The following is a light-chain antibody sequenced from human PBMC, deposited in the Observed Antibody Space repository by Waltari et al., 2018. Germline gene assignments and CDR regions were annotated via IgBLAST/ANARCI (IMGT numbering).Light chain of an antibody. V-gene: IGLV3-1*01. CDR1: KLGDKY. CDR2: QDD. CDR3: QAWDDTTMV. J-gene: IGLJ2*01. Sequence: SYELSQPPSVSVSPGQTASITCSGDKLGDKYACWYQQKPGQSPLLVIYQDDKRRSGIPWRFSGSNAGNTATLTISETQAMDEADYYCQAWDDTTMVFGGGTKLTVL.